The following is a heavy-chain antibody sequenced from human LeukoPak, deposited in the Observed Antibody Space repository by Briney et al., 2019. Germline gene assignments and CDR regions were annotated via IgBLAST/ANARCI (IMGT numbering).Heavy chain of an antibody. Sequence: ASVKVSCKASGYTFTGYYMHWVRQAPGQGLEWMGWINPNSGGTNYAQKFQGRVTMTRDTSISTAYMELSRLRSDDTAVYYGASTYYYDSSGYLDYWGQGTLVTVSS. V-gene: IGHV1-2*02. CDR3: ASTYYYDSSGYLDY. J-gene: IGHJ4*02. CDR1: GYTFTGYY. D-gene: IGHD3-22*01. CDR2: INPNSGGT.